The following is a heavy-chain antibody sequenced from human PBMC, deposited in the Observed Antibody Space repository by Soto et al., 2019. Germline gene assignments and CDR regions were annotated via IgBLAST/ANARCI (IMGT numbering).Heavy chain of an antibody. D-gene: IGHD3-9*01. CDR3: ARGGSNDWQVAFDI. J-gene: IGHJ3*02. CDR2: INHSGSN. Sequence: SETLSLTCVVSGGSFSTYYYNWIRQSPGKGLEWIGEINHSGSNNYSPSLKSRVTMSLDTSKNQFSLELTSVTAADTAVYYCARGGSNDWQVAFDIWGQGTMVT. V-gene: IGHV4-34*01. CDR1: GGSFSTYY.